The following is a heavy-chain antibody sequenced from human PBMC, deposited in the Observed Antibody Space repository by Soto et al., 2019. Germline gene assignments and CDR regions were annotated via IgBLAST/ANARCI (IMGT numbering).Heavy chain of an antibody. J-gene: IGHJ6*02. CDR1: GFTFSSYA. Sequence: GGSLRLSCAASGFTFSSYAMSWVRQAPGKGLEWVSAISGSGGSTYYADSVKGRFTISRDNSKNTLYLQMNSLRAEDTAVYYCAKDFDYGGNSGYYYYGMDVWGQGTTVTVSS. V-gene: IGHV3-23*01. D-gene: IGHD4-17*01. CDR2: ISGSGGST. CDR3: AKDFDYGGNSGYYYYGMDV.